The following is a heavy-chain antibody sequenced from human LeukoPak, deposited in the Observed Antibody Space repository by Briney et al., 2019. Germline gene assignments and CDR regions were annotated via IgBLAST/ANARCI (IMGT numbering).Heavy chain of an antibody. Sequence: GSLRLSCAASGFTFTNAWMNWVRQAPGKGLEWVGRIKRKTDGETTDYAAPVKGRFTISRDDSKNTLYLQMNSLKTEDTAVYYCTTHGSGTYALHYYYMDVWGKGTTVTVSS. J-gene: IGHJ6*03. CDR2: IKRKTDGETT. CDR1: GFTFTNAW. CDR3: TTHGSGTYALHYYYMDV. D-gene: IGHD3-10*01. V-gene: IGHV3-15*01.